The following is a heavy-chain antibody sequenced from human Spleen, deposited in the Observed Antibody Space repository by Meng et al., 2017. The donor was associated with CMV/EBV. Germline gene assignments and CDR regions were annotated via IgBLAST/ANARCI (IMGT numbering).Heavy chain of an antibody. D-gene: IGHD3-3*01. J-gene: IGHJ5*02. CDR2: IYYSGST. CDR3: ARQSRFLEWLLDYNWFDP. CDR1: GGSISSSSYY. Sequence: ESLKISCTVSGGSISSSSYYWGWIRQPPGKGLEWIGSIYYSGSTYYNPSLKSRVTISVDTSKNQFSLKLSSVTAADTAVYYCARQSRFLEWLLDYNWFDPWGQGTLVTVSS. V-gene: IGHV4-39*01.